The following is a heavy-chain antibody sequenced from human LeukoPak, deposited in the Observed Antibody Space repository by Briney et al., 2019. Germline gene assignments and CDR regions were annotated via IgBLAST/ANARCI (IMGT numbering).Heavy chain of an antibody. V-gene: IGHV3-74*01. Sequence: GGSLRLSCAASGFTFSSYWMHWVRQAPGKGLVWVSRINRDGSSTSYADSVKGRFTISRDNAKNTLYLQMNGLRAEDTAVYYCASGDYYYYYMDVWGKGTTVTVSS. CDR1: GFTFSSYW. D-gene: IGHD3-10*01. CDR3: ASGDYYYYYMDV. CDR2: INRDGSST. J-gene: IGHJ6*03.